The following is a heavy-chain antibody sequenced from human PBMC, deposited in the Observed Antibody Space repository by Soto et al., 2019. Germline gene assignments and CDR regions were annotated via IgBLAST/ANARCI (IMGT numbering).Heavy chain of an antibody. V-gene: IGHV3-23*01. CDR2: ISGSGGST. Sequence: LRLSCAASGFTFSSYAMSWVRQAPGKGLEWVSAISGSGGSTYYADSVKGRFTISRDNSKNTLYLQMNSLRAEDTAVYYCAKAATYYYDSSGYYYGNYFDYWGQGTLVTVSS. D-gene: IGHD3-22*01. J-gene: IGHJ4*02. CDR3: AKAATYYYDSSGYYYGNYFDY. CDR1: GFTFSSYA.